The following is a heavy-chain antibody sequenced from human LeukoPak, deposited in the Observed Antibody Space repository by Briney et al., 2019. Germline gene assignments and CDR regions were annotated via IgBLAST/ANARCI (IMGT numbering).Heavy chain of an antibody. Sequence: GGSLRLSCAASGFTFSSYEMNWVRQAPGKGLEWVSYIRSSGSTIYYADSVKGRFTISRDNAKNTLYLQMNSLRAEDTAVYYLAVTVTTFLHFDYWGQGTLVTVSS. J-gene: IGHJ4*02. CDR1: GFTFSSYE. CDR3: AVTVTTFLHFDY. CDR2: IRSSGSTI. V-gene: IGHV3-48*03. D-gene: IGHD4-17*01.